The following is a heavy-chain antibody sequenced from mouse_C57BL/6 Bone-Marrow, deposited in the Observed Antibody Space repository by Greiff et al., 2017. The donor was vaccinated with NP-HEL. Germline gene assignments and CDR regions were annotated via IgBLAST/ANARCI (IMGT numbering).Heavy chain of an antibody. V-gene: IGHV5-15*01. CDR1: GFTFSDYG. CDR2: ISNLAYSI. D-gene: IGHD1-1*01. J-gene: IGHJ3*01. CDR3: ARPGYGSSSAGFAY. Sequence: EVQLQQSGGGLVQPGGSLKLSCAASGFTFSDYGMAWVRQAPRKGPEWVAFISNLAYSIYYADTVTGRFTISRENAKNTLYLEMSSLRSEDTAMYYCARPGYGSSSAGFAYWGQGTLVTVSA.